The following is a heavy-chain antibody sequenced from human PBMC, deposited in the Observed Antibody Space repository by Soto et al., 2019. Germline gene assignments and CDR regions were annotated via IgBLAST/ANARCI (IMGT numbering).Heavy chain of an antibody. CDR2: VDTGNGNT. J-gene: IGHJ4*02. V-gene: IGHV1-3*04. Sequence: ASVKVSCKASGYTFTSYAIHWVRQAPGQSLEWMGWVDTGNGNTKYSQKFQGRVTITRDTYANTADMELSSLRSEDTAVYYCARDATWDPRGVEDQQDEYFDYWGQGTLVTVSS. CDR1: GYTFTSYA. D-gene: IGHD1-26*01. CDR3: ARDATWDPRGVEDQQDEYFDY.